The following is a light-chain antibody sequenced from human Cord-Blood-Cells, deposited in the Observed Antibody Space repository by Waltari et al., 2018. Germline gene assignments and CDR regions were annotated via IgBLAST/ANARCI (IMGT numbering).Light chain of an antibody. Sequence: QSALTQPPSASGSPGQSVTISCTGTSSDVGGYNYVSWYQQHPGKAPKLMISEVSTRPSGVPERFSGSESGNTASLTVSGLQAEDEADYCCSSYAGSNNLVFGGGTKLTGL. CDR1: SSDVGGYNY. V-gene: IGLV2-8*01. J-gene: IGLJ3*02. CDR3: SSYAGSNNLV. CDR2: EVS.